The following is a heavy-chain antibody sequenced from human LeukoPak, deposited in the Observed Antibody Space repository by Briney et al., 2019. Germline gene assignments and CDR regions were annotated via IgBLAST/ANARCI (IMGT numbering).Heavy chain of an antibody. CDR2: MNPNSGNT. V-gene: IGHV1-8*01. D-gene: IGHD3-22*01. CDR3: ARGGFAYYYDSSGYSIDY. J-gene: IGHJ4*02. Sequence: GASVKVSCKASGYTFTSYDINWVRQATGQGLEWMGWMNPNSGNTGYAQKFQGRVTITWNTSISTAYMELSSLRSEDTAVYYCARGGFAYYYDSSGYSIDYWGQGTLVTVSS. CDR1: GYTFTSYD.